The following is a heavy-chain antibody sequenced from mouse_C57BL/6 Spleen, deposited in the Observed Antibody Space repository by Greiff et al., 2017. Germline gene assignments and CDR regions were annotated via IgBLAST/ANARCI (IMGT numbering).Heavy chain of an antibody. J-gene: IGHJ3*01. Sequence: VQLQQSGAELMKPGASVKLSCKATGYTFTGYWIEWVKQRPGHGLGWIGEILPGSGSTNYNEKFKGKATFTADTSSNTAYMQLSSLTTEDSAIHYCASQIYDGYYGGFFAYWGQGTLVTVSA. CDR3: ASQIYDGYYGGFFAY. D-gene: IGHD2-3*01. V-gene: IGHV1-9*01. CDR2: ILPGSGST. CDR1: GYTFTGYW.